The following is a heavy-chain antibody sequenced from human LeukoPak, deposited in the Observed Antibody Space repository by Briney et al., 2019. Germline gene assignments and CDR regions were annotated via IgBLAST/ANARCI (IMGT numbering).Heavy chain of an antibody. Sequence: PGGSLRLSCAASEFSVGSNYMTWVRQAPGKGLEWVSLIYSGGSTYYADSVKGRFTISRDNSKNTLYLQMNSLRAEDTAVYYCARGSRAYSSGWYDAFDIWGQGTMVTVSS. D-gene: IGHD6-19*01. V-gene: IGHV3-66*01. CDR2: IYSGGST. CDR1: EFSVGSNY. J-gene: IGHJ3*02. CDR3: ARGSRAYSSGWYDAFDI.